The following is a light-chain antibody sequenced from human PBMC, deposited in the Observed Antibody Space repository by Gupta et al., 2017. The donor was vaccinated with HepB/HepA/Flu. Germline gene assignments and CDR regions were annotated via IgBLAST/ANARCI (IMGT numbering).Light chain of an antibody. CDR3: QARDGSYVV. CDR2: QDK. Sequence: PPSVSVSPGPTANIPCSGDELGDKFASWYQQKAGQAPVMLIYQDKKPPPGVPERFSGTGTGSTATLTVSGTQATDEDDYYCQARDGSYVVFGGGTKLTVL. V-gene: IGLV3-1*01. CDR1: ELGDKF. J-gene: IGLJ2*01.